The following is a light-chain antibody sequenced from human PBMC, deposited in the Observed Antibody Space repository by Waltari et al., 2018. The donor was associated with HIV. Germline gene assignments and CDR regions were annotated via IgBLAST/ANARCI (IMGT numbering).Light chain of an antibody. CDR3: QVWDSCSDQVL. CDR1: NIERKS. V-gene: IGLV3-21*04. J-gene: IGLJ2*01. Sequence: SSVLTQPPSVSVAPGKTAMITCGGNNIERKSVPWNQQKASQAPVLLIYYDSDRPSGTPGLFAGSNTGNTATLTISRVVDGDEADDYCQVWDSCSDQVLFGGGTKLTVL. CDR2: YDS.